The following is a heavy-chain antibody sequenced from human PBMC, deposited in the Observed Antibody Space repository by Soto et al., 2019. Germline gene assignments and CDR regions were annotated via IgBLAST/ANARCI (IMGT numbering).Heavy chain of an antibody. J-gene: IGHJ4*02. V-gene: IGHV3-23*01. Sequence: PKSSVRGNSADLGCPCISYTMSWVRKAPGKGLEWVSAISGSGGSTYYADSVKGRFTISRDNSKNTLYLQMNSLRSDDTAVYYCATRHSSARDYRGQGTLVTVSS. CDR2: ISGSGGST. D-gene: IGHD6-19*01. CDR1: GCPCISYT. CDR3: ATRHSSARDY.